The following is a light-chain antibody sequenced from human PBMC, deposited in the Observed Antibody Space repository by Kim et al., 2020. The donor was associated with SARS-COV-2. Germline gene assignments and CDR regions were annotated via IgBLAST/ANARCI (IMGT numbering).Light chain of an antibody. J-gene: IGLJ1*01. V-gene: IGLV3-21*04. CDR1: NIGSKS. CDR2: YDS. Sequence: PGKTARLTCGGNNIGSKSVHWYQQKPGQAPVLVIYYDSDRPSGIPERFSGSNSGNTATLTISRVEAGDEADYYCQVWDSSSDPNYVFGTGTKVTVL. CDR3: QVWDSSSDPNYV.